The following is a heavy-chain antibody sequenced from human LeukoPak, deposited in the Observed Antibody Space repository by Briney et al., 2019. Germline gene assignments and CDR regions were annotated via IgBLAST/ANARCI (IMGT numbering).Heavy chain of an antibody. V-gene: IGHV4-59*01. CDR2: ISDSGST. D-gene: IGHD4-17*01. CDR1: GGSINGYY. Sequence: SETLSLNCTVSGGSINGYYWTWIRQPPGKGLEWIGYISDSGSTNYNPSLKSRVTMSVDSSNTEFSLRLNSVTAADTAVYYCARVFRGAVTSNWFDPWGQGTLVTVSS. J-gene: IGHJ5*02. CDR3: ARVFRGAVTSNWFDP.